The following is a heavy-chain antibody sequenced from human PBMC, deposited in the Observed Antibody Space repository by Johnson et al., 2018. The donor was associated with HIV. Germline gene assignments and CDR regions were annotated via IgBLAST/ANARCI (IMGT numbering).Heavy chain of an antibody. CDR3: ASGTGDGDDAFDI. D-gene: IGHD7-27*01. J-gene: IGHJ3*02. CDR2: ISSSGSTI. Sequence: VQLVESGGGLVKPGGSLRLSCAASGFTFSDYYMSWIRQAPGKGLEWVSYISSSGSTIYYAASVKGRFTISRDNAKTSLYLHMNSLRAEATAVYYCASGTGDGDDAFDIWGQGTMVTVSS. CDR1: GFTFSDYY. V-gene: IGHV3-11*04.